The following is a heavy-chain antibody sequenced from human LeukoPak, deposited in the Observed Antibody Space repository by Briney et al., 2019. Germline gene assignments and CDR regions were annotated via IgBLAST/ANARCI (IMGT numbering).Heavy chain of an antibody. CDR2: INHSGST. V-gene: IGHV4-34*01. J-gene: IGHJ4*02. D-gene: IGHD3-10*01. CDR1: GFTFSSYA. Sequence: PGGSPRLSCAASGFTFSSYAMSWIRQPPGKGLEWIGEINHSGSTNYNPSLKSRVTISVDTSKNQFSLKLSSVTAADTAVYYCARGRGAQYYYGSGSYYHYWGQGTLVTVSS. CDR3: ARGRGAQYYYGSGSYYHY.